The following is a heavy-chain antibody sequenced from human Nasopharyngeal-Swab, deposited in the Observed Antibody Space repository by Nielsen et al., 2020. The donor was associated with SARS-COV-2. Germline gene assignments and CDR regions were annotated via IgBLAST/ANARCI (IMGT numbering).Heavy chain of an antibody. V-gene: IGHV3-48*03. CDR3: ARGGHELWDDVYYYGMDV. D-gene: IGHD5-18*01. J-gene: IGHJ6*02. CDR1: GFTFYCYS. Sequence: GEALKISCAASGFTFYCYSVNWVRQAPGKGLEWVSYFSSSCSTIYYADSVKGRFTISRGNAKNSLYLQMNSLRAEDTAVYYCARGGHELWDDVYYYGMDVWGQGTTVTVSS. CDR2: FSSSCSTI.